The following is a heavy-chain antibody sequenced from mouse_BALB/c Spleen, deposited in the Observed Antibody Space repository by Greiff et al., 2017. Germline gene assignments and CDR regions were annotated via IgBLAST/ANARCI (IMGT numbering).Heavy chain of an antibody. CDR1: GFSLTSYD. D-gene: IGHD1-1*01. V-gene: IGHV2-9-2*01. J-gene: IGHJ3*01. CDR2: IWTGGGT. Sequence: VQLVESGPGLVAPSQSLSITCTVSGFSLTSYDISWIRQPPGKGLEWLGVIWTGGGTNYNSAFMSRLSISKDNSKSQVFLKMNSLQTDDTAIYYCVRDYYGFAYWGQGTLVTVSA. CDR3: VRDYYGFAY.